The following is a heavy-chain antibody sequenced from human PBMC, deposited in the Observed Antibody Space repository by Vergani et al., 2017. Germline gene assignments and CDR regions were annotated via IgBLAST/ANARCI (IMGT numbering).Heavy chain of an antibody. CDR2: IRYDGSDK. CDR1: GFTFNIYG. J-gene: IGHJ4*02. CDR3: AKELTTVTIPNYFDY. Sequence: QVPLVESGGGVVQPGGSLRLSCAASGFTFNIYGMHWVRQAPGKGLEWVAFIRYDGSDKYYADSVKGRFTISRDNSMNTLYLQMNSLRADDTAVYYCAKELTTVTIPNYFDYRGQGTLVTVSS. D-gene: IGHD4-17*01. V-gene: IGHV3-30*02.